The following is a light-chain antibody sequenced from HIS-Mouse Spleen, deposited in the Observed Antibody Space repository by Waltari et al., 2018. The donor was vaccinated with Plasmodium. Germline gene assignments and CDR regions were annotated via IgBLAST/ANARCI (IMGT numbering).Light chain of an antibody. V-gene: IGLV2-8*01. CDR2: EVS. CDR1: SRDVAGSNY. Sequence: QSALTQPPSASGSPGQSVTIPCPGTSRDVAGSNYVSWYQPHPGKPPKLMIYEVSKRPSGVPDRFSGSKSGNTASLTVSGLQAEDEADYYCSSYAGSNNLVFGGGTKLTVL. CDR3: SSYAGSNNLV. J-gene: IGLJ2*01.